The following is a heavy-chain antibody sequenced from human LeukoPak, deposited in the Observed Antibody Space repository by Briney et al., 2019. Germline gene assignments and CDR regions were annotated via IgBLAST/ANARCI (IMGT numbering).Heavy chain of an antibody. J-gene: IGHJ4*02. CDR2: IYHSGST. D-gene: IGHD2-2*01. CDR1: GYSISSGYY. V-gene: IGHV4-38-2*01. Sequence: PSETLSLTCAVSGYSISSGYYWGWIRQPPGKGLEWIGSIYHSGSTYYNPSLKSRVTISVDTSKNQSSLKLSSVTAADTAVYYCARHGPIVVVDYWGQGTLVTVSS. CDR3: ARHGPIVVVDY.